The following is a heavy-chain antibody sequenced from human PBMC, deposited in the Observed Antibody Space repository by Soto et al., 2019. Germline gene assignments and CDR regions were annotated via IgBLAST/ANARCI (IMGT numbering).Heavy chain of an antibody. V-gene: IGHV4-59*01. CDR2: IYYSGST. CDR3: ARDPAAASRRYFDY. Sequence: PSETLSLTCTVSGGSISSYYWSWIRQPPGKGLEWIGYIYYSGSTNYNPSLKSRVTISVDTSKNQSSLKLSSVTAADTAVYYCARDPAAASRRYFDYWGQGTLVTVSS. J-gene: IGHJ4*02. D-gene: IGHD6-13*01. CDR1: GGSISSYY.